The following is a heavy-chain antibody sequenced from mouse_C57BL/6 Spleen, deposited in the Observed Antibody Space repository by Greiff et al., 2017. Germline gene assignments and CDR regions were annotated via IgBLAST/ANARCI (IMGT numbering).Heavy chain of an antibody. J-gene: IGHJ4*01. CDR3: ARSRDYDVGYARDY. D-gene: IGHD2-4*01. CDR1: GYTFTDYY. CDR2: IFPGSGST. V-gene: IGHV1-75*01. Sequence: VQLQESGPELVKPGASVKISCKASGYTFTDYYINWVKQRPGQGLEWIGWIFPGSGSTYYNGKFKGKATLTVDKSSSTAYMLLSSLTSEDSAVYFWARSRDYDVGYARDYWGQGTSATVSS.